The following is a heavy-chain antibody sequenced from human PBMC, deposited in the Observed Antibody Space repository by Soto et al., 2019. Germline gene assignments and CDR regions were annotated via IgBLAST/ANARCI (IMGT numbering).Heavy chain of an antibody. Sequence: QGQRVQSEAEVKKPGASVKVSCKASGYTFTRYGISWVRQAPGQGLEWMGWISGDNGDTTYAQKFQGRVTMTIDTSTSTAYMELRSLTSDDTAVYYCAKNGQPPYYYYGLDVWGQGTKVTVSS. CDR3: AKNGQPPYYYYGLDV. CDR2: ISGDNGDT. J-gene: IGHJ6*02. D-gene: IGHD2-8*01. V-gene: IGHV1-18*01. CDR1: GYTFTRYG.